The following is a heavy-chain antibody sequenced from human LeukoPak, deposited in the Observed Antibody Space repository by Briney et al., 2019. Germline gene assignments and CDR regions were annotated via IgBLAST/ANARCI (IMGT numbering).Heavy chain of an antibody. CDR1: GGSISSYY. CDR3: ARRSAIFGVWY. CDR2: IYTSGST. J-gene: IGHJ4*02. Sequence: SETLSLTCTVSGGSISSYYWSWTRQPPGKGLEWIGYIYTSGSTNYNPSLKSRVTISVDTSKNQFSLKLSSVTAADTAVYYCARRSAIFGVWYWGQGTLVTVSS. V-gene: IGHV4-4*09. D-gene: IGHD3-3*01.